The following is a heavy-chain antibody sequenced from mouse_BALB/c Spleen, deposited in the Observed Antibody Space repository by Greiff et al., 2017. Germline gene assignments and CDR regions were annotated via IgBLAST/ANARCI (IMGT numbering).Heavy chain of an antibody. D-gene: IGHD2-3*01. CDR1: GYSITSDYA. CDR3: ARGDGYYAY. CDR2: ISYSGST. V-gene: IGHV3-2*02. J-gene: IGHJ3*01. Sequence: ESGPGLVKPSQSLSLTCTVTGYSITSDYAWNWIRQFPGNKLEWMGYISYSGSTSYNPSLKSRISITRDTSKNQFFLQLNSVTTEDTATYYCARGDGYYAYWGQGTLVTVSA.